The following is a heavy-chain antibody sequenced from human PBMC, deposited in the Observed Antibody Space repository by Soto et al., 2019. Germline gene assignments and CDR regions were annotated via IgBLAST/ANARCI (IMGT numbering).Heavy chain of an antibody. D-gene: IGHD2-15*01. J-gene: IGHJ4*02. V-gene: IGHV4-31*03. CDR1: GGSITTVGYY. CDR3: ARTKCSGGSCYSWSLDY. Sequence: TVSLTCTVSGGSITTVGYYWSWIRQLPGKGLEWIGHRYYSESTYYNPPLKSRVSISLDTSKNQFSLKLSFVTAADTAMYYCARTKCSGGSCYSWSLDYWGQGTPVTVSS. CDR2: RYYSEST.